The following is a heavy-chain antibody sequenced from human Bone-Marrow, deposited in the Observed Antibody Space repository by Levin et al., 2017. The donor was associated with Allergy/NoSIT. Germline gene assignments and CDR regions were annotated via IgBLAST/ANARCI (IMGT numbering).Heavy chain of an antibody. D-gene: IGHD3-22*01. CDR2: IYYSGST. V-gene: IGHV4-39*07. CDR3: ASGPRTTYYYDSSGYYFGY. CDR1: GGSISSSSYY. Sequence: SETLSLTCTVSGGSISSSSYYWGWIRQPPGKGLEWIGSIYYSGSTYYNPSLKSRVTISVDTSKNQFSLKLSSVTAADTAVYYCASGPRTTYYYDSSGYYFGYWGQGTLVTVSS. J-gene: IGHJ4*02.